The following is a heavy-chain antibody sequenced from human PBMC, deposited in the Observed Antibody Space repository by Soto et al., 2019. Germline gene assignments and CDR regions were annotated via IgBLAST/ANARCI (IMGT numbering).Heavy chain of an antibody. CDR2: INSDGSRT. D-gene: IGHD6-13*01. J-gene: IGHJ5*02. Sequence: EVQLVESGGGLVQPGESLRLSCAASGFTFSSYWMHWVRQAPGKGLVWVSRINSDGSRTNYADSVKGRFTGSRYNAKNTQYLQMNSLRAEDTAVYYCARVLTGSWNWFDPWGQGTLVTVSS. CDR3: ARVLTGSWNWFDP. CDR1: GFTFSSYW. V-gene: IGHV3-74*01.